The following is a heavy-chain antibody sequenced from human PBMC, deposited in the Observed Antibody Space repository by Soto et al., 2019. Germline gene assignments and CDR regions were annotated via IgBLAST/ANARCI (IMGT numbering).Heavy chain of an antibody. V-gene: IGHV3-33*01. D-gene: IGHD2-15*01. CDR3: ARVDCTGGSCRPYYYDGMDV. CDR1: GFTFNTYG. CDR2: IWYDGSKK. Sequence: QVQLVESGGGVVQPGRSLRLSCAASGFTFNTYGMNWVRQAPGKGLEWVAVIWYDGSKKEYADSVKGRFTISRDNSKNTLYLQMSSLRAEDTAEYYCARVDCTGGSCRPYYYDGMDVWGQGTTVTVSS. J-gene: IGHJ6*02.